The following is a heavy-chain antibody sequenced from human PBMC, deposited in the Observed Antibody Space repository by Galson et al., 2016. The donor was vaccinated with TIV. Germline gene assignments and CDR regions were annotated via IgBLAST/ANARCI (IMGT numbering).Heavy chain of an antibody. Sequence: PALVKPTQTLTLTCTFSGFSLRTPGMRVSWIRQPPGKALEWLARIDWDGSNFYSTSLATRLTISTDTSKNQVVLTMTNMDPVDTATYYCARFNGDFAYGMDVWGQGTTVTASS. CDR2: IDWDGSN. D-gene: IGHD2-21*02. CDR1: GFSLRTPGMR. J-gene: IGHJ6*02. CDR3: ARFNGDFAYGMDV. V-gene: IGHV2-70*04.